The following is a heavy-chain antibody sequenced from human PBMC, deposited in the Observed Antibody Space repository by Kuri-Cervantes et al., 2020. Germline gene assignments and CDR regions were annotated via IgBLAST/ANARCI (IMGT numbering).Heavy chain of an antibody. D-gene: IGHD6-13*01. Sequence: GGSLRLSCAASGFTFSSNYMSWVRQAPGKGLEWVSVIYSGGSTYYADSVKGRFTISRDNSKNTLYLQMNSLRAEDTAVYYCASLVSSWYYFDYWGQGTLVTVSS. CDR2: IYSGGST. CDR1: GFTFSSNY. V-gene: IGHV3-53*01. CDR3: ASLVSSWYYFDY. J-gene: IGHJ4*02.